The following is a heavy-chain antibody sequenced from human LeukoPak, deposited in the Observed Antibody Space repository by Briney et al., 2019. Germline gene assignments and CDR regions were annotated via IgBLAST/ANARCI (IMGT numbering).Heavy chain of an antibody. CDR2: IHHDGSNK. Sequence: GGFLRLSCAASGFTFSSYGMHWVRQAPGKGLDWVAFIHHDGSNKYYADSVRGRFTISRDNSKNTLYLQMNSLRAEDTAVYYCARGPSGYHNTGGQGTLVTVSS. CDR3: ARGPSGYHNT. V-gene: IGHV3-30*02. D-gene: IGHD5-12*01. CDR1: GFTFSSYG. J-gene: IGHJ4*02.